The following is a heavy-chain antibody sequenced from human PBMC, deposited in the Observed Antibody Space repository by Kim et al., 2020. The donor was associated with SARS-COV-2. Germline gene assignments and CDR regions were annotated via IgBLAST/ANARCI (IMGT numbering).Heavy chain of an antibody. D-gene: IGHD3-22*01. CDR1: GFTFGDCA. V-gene: IGHV3-9*01. CDR2: IAYNSGIK. J-gene: IGHJ4*02. CDR3: TKDGSSGDFDH. Sequence: GGSLRLSCAASGFTFGDCAMHWVRQAPGKGLEWVSGIAYNSGIKDYADSVKGRFTISRDNAKNSLYLEMNSLRVEDTALYYCTKDGSSGDFDHWGQGILVTVSS.